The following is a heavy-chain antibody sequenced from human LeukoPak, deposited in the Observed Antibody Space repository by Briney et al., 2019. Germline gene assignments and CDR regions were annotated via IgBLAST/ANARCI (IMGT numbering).Heavy chain of an antibody. D-gene: IGHD3-3*01. J-gene: IGHJ4*02. V-gene: IGHV3-7*01. CDR1: GFTFSRYW. CDR2: IKQDGSEK. Sequence: PGGSLRLSCAASGFTFSRYWMSWVRQAPGKGLEWVANIKQDGSEKYYVDSVKGRFTISRDNAKNSLYLQMNSLRAEDTAVYYCARDDGDDYWGQGTLVTVSS. CDR3: ARDDGDDY.